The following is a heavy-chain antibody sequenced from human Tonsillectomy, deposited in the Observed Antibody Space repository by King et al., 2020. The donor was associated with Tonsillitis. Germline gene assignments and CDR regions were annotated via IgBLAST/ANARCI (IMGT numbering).Heavy chain of an antibody. V-gene: IGHV1-18*04. Sequence: VQLVQSGAEVKKPGASVKVSCKASGYTFTNYGITWVRRAPGQGLEWMGWISTYDGHTNYAQKLQGRLTMTTDTSTSTAYMELRSLRSDDTAVYYCAREDGVATLDYWGQGTLVTVSS. CDR3: AREDGVATLDY. CDR1: GYTFTNYG. CDR2: ISTYDGHT. D-gene: IGHD5-12*01. J-gene: IGHJ4*02.